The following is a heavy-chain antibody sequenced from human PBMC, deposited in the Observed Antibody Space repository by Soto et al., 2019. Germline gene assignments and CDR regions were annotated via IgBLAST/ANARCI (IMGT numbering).Heavy chain of an antibody. V-gene: IGHV3-23*01. CDR3: AKVRGYCSGGSCYSFPLRTGDWFDP. J-gene: IGHJ5*02. CDR2: ISGSGGST. Sequence: PGGSLRLSCAASGFTFSSYAMSWVRQAPGKGLEWVSAISGSGGSTYYADSVKGRFTISRDNSKNMLYLQMNSLRAEDTALYYCAKVRGYCSGGSCYSFPLRTGDWFDPWGQGTLVTVSS. CDR1: GFTFSSYA. D-gene: IGHD2-15*01.